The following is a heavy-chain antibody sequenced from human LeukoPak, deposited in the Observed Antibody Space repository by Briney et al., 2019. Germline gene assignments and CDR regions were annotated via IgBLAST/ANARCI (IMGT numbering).Heavy chain of an antibody. Sequence: GGSLRLTCAVSGFTFNNYWMSWVRQAPGKGLEWVANIKQDGNEKYYVDSVKGRFTISRDNAKNSLYLQMNSLRAEDTAVYYCARVYSSSSGKNAFDIWGQGTMVTVSS. CDR3: ARVYSSSSGKNAFDI. CDR1: GFTFNNYW. V-gene: IGHV3-7*03. CDR2: IKQDGNEK. J-gene: IGHJ3*02. D-gene: IGHD6-6*01.